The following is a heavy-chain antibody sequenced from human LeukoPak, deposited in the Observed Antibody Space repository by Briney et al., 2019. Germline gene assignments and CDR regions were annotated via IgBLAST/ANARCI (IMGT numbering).Heavy chain of an antibody. CDR1: GFTFSNYE. J-gene: IGHJ4*02. CDR2: ISSSDRTI. CDR3: ARDLDGGNSFDY. D-gene: IGHD4-23*01. Sequence: GGSLRLSCAASGFTFSNYEMNWVRQAPGKGLEWVSYISSSDRTIYYADSVKGRFTISRDNAKNSLYLQMNNLRAEDTAIYYCARDLDGGNSFDYWGQGTLVTVSS. V-gene: IGHV3-48*03.